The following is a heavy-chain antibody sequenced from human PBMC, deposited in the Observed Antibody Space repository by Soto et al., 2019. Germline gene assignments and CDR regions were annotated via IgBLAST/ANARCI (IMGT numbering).Heavy chain of an antibody. V-gene: IGHV3-48*01. CDR2: ITNSSSSI. J-gene: IGHJ4*02. CDR1: GFTFSSYC. CDR3: ARDYSSYGPFDY. D-gene: IGHD5-18*01. Sequence: GGSLRLSCAASGFTFSSYCMNWVRQAPGKGPERDSYITNSSSSIYYADSGKGRCTISRDNAKNSLYLQKNSLSAEDTAVYYCARDYSSYGPFDYWGQGILVTVSS.